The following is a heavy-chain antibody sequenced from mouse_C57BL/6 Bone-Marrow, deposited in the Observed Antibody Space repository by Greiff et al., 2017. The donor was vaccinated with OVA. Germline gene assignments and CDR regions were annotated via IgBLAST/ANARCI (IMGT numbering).Heavy chain of an antibody. CDR1: GYTFTSYW. Sequence: QVQLQQPGAELVRPGTSVKLSCKASGYTFTSYWMHWVKQRPGQGLEWIGVIDPYDSYTNYNQKFKGKATLTVDTSSSTAYMQLSSLTSEDSAVYYCARSPLYYYAMDYWGQGTSVTVSS. CDR3: ARSPLYYYAMDY. CDR2: IDPYDSYT. V-gene: IGHV1-59*01. J-gene: IGHJ4*01.